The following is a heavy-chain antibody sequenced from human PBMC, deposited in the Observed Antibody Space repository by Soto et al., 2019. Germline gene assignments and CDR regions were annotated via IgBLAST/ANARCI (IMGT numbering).Heavy chain of an antibody. Sequence: QVQLVQSGAEVKKPGASVKVSCKASGYTFTSYGISWVRQAPGQGLEWMGWISAYNGNTNYAQKLQGRVTMTTDTXTXTXXMELRSLRSDDTAVYYCARDGVYSYGPYYYYGMDVWGQGTTVTVSS. D-gene: IGHD5-18*01. CDR2: ISAYNGNT. J-gene: IGHJ6*02. CDR3: ARDGVYSYGPYYYYGMDV. CDR1: GYTFTSYG. V-gene: IGHV1-18*01.